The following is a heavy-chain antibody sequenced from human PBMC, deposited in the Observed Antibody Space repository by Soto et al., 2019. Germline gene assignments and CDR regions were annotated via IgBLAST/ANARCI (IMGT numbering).Heavy chain of an antibody. D-gene: IGHD6-19*01. V-gene: IGHV1-69*06. CDR1: GGTFSTSA. CDR3: ARWSSSGWPYFDY. CDR2: IIPIFGTA. J-gene: IGHJ4*02. Sequence: QVQLVQSGAEVKKPGSSLKVSCKASGGTFSTSAINWVRQAPGQGLEWMGGIIPIFGTANYVQKFQGRVTITADKSTSTAYMELSSLRSEDTAVYYCARWSSSGWPYFDYWGQGTLVTVSS.